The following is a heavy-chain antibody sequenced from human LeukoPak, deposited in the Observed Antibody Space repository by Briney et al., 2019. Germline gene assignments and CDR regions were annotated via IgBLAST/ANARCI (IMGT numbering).Heavy chain of an antibody. J-gene: IGHJ4*02. Sequence: PGRSLRLSCAASGFTFSSYGMHWVRQAPGKGLEWVAVIWYDGSNKYYADSVKGRFTISRDNSKNTLYLQMNSPRAEDTAVYYCERESVLLWFGEVERGYYFDYWGQGTLVTVSS. CDR2: IWYDGSNK. D-gene: IGHD3-10*01. CDR1: GFTFSSYG. CDR3: ERESVLLWFGEVERGYYFDY. V-gene: IGHV3-33*01.